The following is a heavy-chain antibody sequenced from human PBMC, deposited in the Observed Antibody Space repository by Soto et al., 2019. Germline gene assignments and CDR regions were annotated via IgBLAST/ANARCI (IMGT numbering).Heavy chain of an antibody. CDR2: IYNSGTT. Sequence: PSETLSLTCTVSGGSISNYYCSWIRQTPGKGLEYIGFIYNSGTTNYHPSLKSRVTISIDTSKSQFYLKLTSVTAADTAIYYCGPRFYSSGVLFDYGGPGTQVTVPS. V-gene: IGHV4-59*13. J-gene: IGHJ4*02. CDR1: GGSISNYY. CDR3: GPRFYSSGVLFDY. D-gene: IGHD3-10*01.